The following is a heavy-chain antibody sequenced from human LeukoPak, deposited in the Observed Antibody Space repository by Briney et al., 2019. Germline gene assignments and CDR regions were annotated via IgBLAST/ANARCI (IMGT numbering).Heavy chain of an antibody. CDR1: GFTFDDYG. D-gene: IGHD5-18*01. Sequence: GSLRLSCAASGFTFDDYGMSWVRQAPGKGLEWVSGINWNGGSTGYADSVKGRFTISRDNAKNSLYLQMNSLRAEDTAVYYCARDGPWIQLLSPRAFDIWGQGTMVTVSS. V-gene: IGHV3-20*04. CDR3: ARDGPWIQLLSPRAFDI. J-gene: IGHJ3*02. CDR2: INWNGGST.